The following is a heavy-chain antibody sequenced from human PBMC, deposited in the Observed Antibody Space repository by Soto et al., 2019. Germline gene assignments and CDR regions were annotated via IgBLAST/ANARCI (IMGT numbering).Heavy chain of an antibody. CDR3: ARDRERYCSSTSCSDGYYYYYYMDV. CDR2: INAGNGNT. J-gene: IGHJ6*03. V-gene: IGHV1-3*01. Sequence: QVQLVQSGAEVKKPGASVKVSCKASGYTFTSYAMHWVRQAPGQRLEWMGWINAGNGNTKYSQKVQGRDTITTDTSECTAYMELSSLRSEDTAVYYCARDRERYCSSTSCSDGYYYYYYMDVWGKGTTVTVSS. D-gene: IGHD2-2*01. CDR1: GYTFTSYA.